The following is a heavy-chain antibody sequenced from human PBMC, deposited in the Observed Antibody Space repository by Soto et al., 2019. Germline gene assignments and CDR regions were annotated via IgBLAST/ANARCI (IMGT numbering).Heavy chain of an antibody. CDR1: GGSFSGYY. CDR3: ARGVPNYDFWSGDYYYYYGMDV. Sequence: PSETLSLTCAVYGGSFSGYYWSWIRQPPGKGLEWIGEINHSGSTNYNPSLKSRVTISVDTSKNQFSLKLSSVTAADTAVYYCARGVPNYDFWSGDYYYYYGMDVWGQGTTVTVSS. CDR2: INHSGST. D-gene: IGHD3-3*01. V-gene: IGHV4-34*01. J-gene: IGHJ6*02.